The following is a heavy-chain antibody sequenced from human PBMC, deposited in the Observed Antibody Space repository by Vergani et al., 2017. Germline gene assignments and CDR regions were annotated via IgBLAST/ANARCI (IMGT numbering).Heavy chain of an antibody. D-gene: IGHD3-16*01. CDR2: ISSSSSTI. CDR3: AIDRGITFGGVDYYYYYGMDV. J-gene: IGHJ6*02. CDR1: GFTFSSYS. Sequence: EVQLVESGGGLVQPGGSLRLSCAASGFTFSSYSMNWVRQAPGKGLEWVSYISSSSSTIYYADSVKGRFTISRKDAKNSLFLQMNSLRAEETAVYYCAIDRGITFGGVDYYYYYGMDVWGQGTTVTVSS. V-gene: IGHV3-48*01.